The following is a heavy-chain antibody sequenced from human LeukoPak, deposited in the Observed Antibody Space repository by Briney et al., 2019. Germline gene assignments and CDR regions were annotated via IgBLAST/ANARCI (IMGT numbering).Heavy chain of an antibody. D-gene: IGHD2-21*02. CDR2: ISYGGGT. V-gene: IGHV4-59*01. CDR1: GGSIGTYY. Sequence: SETLSLTCTVSGGSIGTYYWGWIRQPPGKGLDLIGFISYGGGTKYNSSLKDRVTISLDSSKKQFSLRLTSVTAADTAVYFCTRGGDEWFDSRGQGILVTVSS. J-gene: IGHJ5*01. CDR3: TRGGDEWFDS.